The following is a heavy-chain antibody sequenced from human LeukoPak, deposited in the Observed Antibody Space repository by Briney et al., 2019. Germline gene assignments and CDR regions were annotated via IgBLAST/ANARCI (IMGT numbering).Heavy chain of an antibody. D-gene: IGHD2-8*01. CDR1: GFSFSRYS. V-gene: IGHV3-21*01. CDR2: ISATSGYI. Sequence: PGGSLRLSCAASGFSFSRYSMNWVRQVPGKGLEWVSSISATSGYIYYADSVKGRFTISRDNAKNSLYLQMNSLRAEDTALYYCARVRYCTNGVCYTNFDYWGQGTLVTVSS. CDR3: ARVRYCTNGVCYTNFDY. J-gene: IGHJ4*02.